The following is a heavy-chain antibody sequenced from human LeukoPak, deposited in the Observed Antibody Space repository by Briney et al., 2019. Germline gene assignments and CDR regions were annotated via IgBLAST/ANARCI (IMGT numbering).Heavy chain of an antibody. CDR2: IKQDGSDK. V-gene: IGHV3-7*01. D-gene: IGHD5-18*01. CDR1: GFTFSSYW. J-gene: IGHJ4*02. CDR3: ARQADTAMLIWSFTDY. Sequence: GGSLRLSCAASGFTFSSYWMSWVRQAPGKGLEWVANIKQDGSDKYYVDSVKGRFTISRDNAKNSLYLQMNSLRAEDTAVYYCARQADTAMLIWSFTDYWGQGTLVTVSS.